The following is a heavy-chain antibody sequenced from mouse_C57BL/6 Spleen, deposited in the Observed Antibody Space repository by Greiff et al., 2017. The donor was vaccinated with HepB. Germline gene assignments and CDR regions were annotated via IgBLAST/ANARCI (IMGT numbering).Heavy chain of an antibody. Sequence: QVQLQQPGAELVKPGASVKVSCKASGYTFTSYWMHWVKQRPGQGLEWIGRIHPSDSDTNYNQKFKGKATLTVEKSSSTAYMQLSSLTAEDSAVVYCAMRGARDYWGQGTTLTVSS. CDR3: AMRGARDY. CDR1: GYTFTSYW. J-gene: IGHJ2*01. CDR2: IHPSDSDT. V-gene: IGHV1-74*01.